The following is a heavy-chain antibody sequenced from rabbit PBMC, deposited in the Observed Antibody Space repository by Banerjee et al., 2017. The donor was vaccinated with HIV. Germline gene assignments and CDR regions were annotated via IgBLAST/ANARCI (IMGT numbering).Heavy chain of an antibody. D-gene: IGHD7-1*01. CDR3: ARADTGYGGYNYVSHTRLDL. Sequence: QSLEESGGDLVKPGASLTLTCTASGFSFSSIYWICWVRQAPGKGLEWIGCIYTGDGSTDYASWAKGRFTISKTSSTTVTLQMTSLTAADTATYFCARADTGYGGYNYVSHTRLDLWGPGTLVTVS. V-gene: IGHV1S40*01. J-gene: IGHJ3*01. CDR1: GFSFSSIYW. CDR2: IYTGDGST.